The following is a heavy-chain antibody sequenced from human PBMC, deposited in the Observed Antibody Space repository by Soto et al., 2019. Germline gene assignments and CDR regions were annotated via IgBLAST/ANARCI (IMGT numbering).Heavy chain of an antibody. V-gene: IGHV5-51*01. CDR2: IYPGDSDT. CDR1: GYSFTSYW. CDR3: ARRKYCSGGSCYSNDYFQH. D-gene: IGHD2-15*01. Sequence: ESLKISCKGSGYSFTSYWIGWVRQMPGKGLEWMGIIYPGDSDTRYSPSFQGQVTISADKSISTAYLQWSSLKASDTAMYYCARRKYCSGGSCYSNDYFQHWGQGALVTGSS. J-gene: IGHJ1*01.